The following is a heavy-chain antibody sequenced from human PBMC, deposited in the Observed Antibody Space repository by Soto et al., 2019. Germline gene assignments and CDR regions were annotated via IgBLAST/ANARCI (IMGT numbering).Heavy chain of an antibody. CDR3: DRDSKRYSSPARLVAS. Sequence: SETLSLTCTVSGDSISSGDYYWSWIRQPPGKGLEWIGCIYYSGNTYYNPSLKSRFSISVDTSKNQFSLKLSSVTAADTAVYYCDRDSKRYSSPARLVASWGLGTRVTVSS. D-gene: IGHD6-13*01. CDR2: IYYSGNT. CDR1: GDSISSGDYY. J-gene: IGHJ4*02. V-gene: IGHV4-30-4*01.